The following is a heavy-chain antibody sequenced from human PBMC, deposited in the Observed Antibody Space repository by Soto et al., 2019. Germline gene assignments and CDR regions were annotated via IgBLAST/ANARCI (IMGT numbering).Heavy chain of an antibody. J-gene: IGHJ6*02. CDR1: GYTFTGYY. V-gene: IGHV1-2*04. Sequence: GASVEVSCKASGYTFTGYYMHWVRQAPGQGLEWMGWINPNSGGTNYAQKFQGWVTMTRDTSISTAYMELSRLRSDDTAVYYCARDPCPLGTRSYYGMDVWGQGTTVTVSS. D-gene: IGHD2-2*01. CDR3: ARDPCPLGTRSYYGMDV. CDR2: INPNSGGT.